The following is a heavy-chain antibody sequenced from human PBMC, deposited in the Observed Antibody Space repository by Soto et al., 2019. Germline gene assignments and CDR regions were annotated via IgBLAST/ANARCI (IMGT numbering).Heavy chain of an antibody. Sequence: PGGSLRLSCSASGFTFSSYIMNWVRQAPVKGLEWVSYISSSSSTIYYADSVKGRFTISRDNAKNPLYLQMNSLRDEDTGVYYCGRAVSYDFCGVYYFDHWDKGTRVTVSS. D-gene: IGHD3-3*01. J-gene: IGHJ4*01. CDR3: GRAVSYDFCGVYYFDH. CDR1: GFTFSSYI. CDR2: ISSSSSTI. V-gene: IGHV3-48*02.